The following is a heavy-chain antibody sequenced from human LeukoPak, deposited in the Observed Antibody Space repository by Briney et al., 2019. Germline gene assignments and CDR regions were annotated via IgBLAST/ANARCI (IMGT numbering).Heavy chain of an antibody. CDR2: INHSGST. CDR1: GGSFSGYN. CDR3: ARRLCGGDCYSTFSY. J-gene: IGHJ4*02. D-gene: IGHD2-21*02. Sequence: PSQTLSLTCAVSGGSFSGYNWSWIRQPPGQGLDWIGEINHSGSTNYNPSLKSRVTISVDTSKNQFSLKLSSVTAADTAVYYCARRLCGGDCYSTFSYWGQGTLVTVSS. V-gene: IGHV4-34*01.